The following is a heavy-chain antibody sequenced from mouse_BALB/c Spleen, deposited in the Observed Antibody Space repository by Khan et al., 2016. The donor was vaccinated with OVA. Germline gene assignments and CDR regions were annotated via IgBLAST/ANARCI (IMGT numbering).Heavy chain of an antibody. Sequence: QLQESGPGLVKPSQSLSLTCTVTGYSITSDYAWNWIRQFPGNKLEWMGYISSTGGTRYNPSLKSRISITRDTSKNQFFLQLKSVTAEDTATYYCARSLYYSYGYALDCWGRGTLVTVSS. J-gene: IGHJ4*01. V-gene: IGHV3-2*02. CDR2: ISSTGGT. D-gene: IGHD2-14*01. CDR3: ARSLYYSYGYALDC. CDR1: GYSITSDYA.